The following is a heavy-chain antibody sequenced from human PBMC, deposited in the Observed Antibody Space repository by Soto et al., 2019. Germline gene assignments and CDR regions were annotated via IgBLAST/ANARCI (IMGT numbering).Heavy chain of an antibody. Sequence: DVQLLESGGGLVQPGGSLRLSCAASGFTFSSYGMSWVRQAPGKGLEWVSAISGSGGSTYYADSVKGRFTISRDNSKNTLYLQMNSLRAEDTAVYYCAKDPRGWYFPHLFDYWGQGTLVTVSS. J-gene: IGHJ4*02. CDR2: ISGSGGST. CDR3: AKDPRGWYFPHLFDY. V-gene: IGHV3-23*01. CDR1: GFTFSSYG. D-gene: IGHD6-19*01.